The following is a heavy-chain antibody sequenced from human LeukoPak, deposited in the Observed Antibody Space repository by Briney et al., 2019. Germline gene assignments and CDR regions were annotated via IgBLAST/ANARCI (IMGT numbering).Heavy chain of an antibody. D-gene: IGHD3-22*01. V-gene: IGHV4-4*09. J-gene: IGHJ4*02. CDR1: GGSISSYY. CDR2: IYTSGST. CDR3: ARHYYDSSGYSAYYFDY. Sequence: SETLSLTCTVSGGSISSYYWSWIRQPPGKGLEWIGYIYTSGSTNYNPSLKSRVTISVDTSKNQFSLKLSSVTAADTAVYYCARHYYDSSGYSAYYFDYWGQGTLVTVSS.